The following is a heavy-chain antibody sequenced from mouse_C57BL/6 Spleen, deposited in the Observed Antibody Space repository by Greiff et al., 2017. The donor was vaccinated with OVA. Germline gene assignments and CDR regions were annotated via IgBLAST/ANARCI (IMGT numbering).Heavy chain of an antibody. V-gene: IGHV2-6-1*01. D-gene: IGHD2-5*01. Sequence: VKVVESGPGLVAPSQSLSITCTVSGFSLTSYGVHWVRQPPGKGLEWLVVIWSDGSTTYNSALKSRLSISKDNSKSQVFLKMNSLQTDDTAMYYCARHEESNSYAMDYWGQGTSVTVSS. CDR2: IWSDGST. CDR1: GFSLTSYG. J-gene: IGHJ4*01. CDR3: ARHEESNSYAMDY.